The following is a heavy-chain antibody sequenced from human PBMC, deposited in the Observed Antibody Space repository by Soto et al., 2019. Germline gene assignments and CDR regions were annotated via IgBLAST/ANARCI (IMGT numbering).Heavy chain of an antibody. CDR1: GYTFTGYY. V-gene: IGHV1-2*04. J-gene: IGHJ6*03. Sequence: QVQLVQSGAEVKKPGASVKVSCKASGYTFTGYYMHWVRQAPGQGLEWMGWINPNSGGTNYAQKFQGWVTMTRDTSISTAYMELSRLRSDDTAVYYCARGPGQLYYYYSMDVWGKGTTVTVSS. D-gene: IGHD6-13*01. CDR3: ARGPGQLYYYYSMDV. CDR2: INPNSGGT.